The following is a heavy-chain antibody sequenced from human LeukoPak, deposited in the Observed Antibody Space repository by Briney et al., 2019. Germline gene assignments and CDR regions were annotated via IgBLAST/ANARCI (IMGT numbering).Heavy chain of an antibody. CDR3: ARGSHPRDSSDMDY. Sequence: GGSLRLSCAASGFTFSSYAMNWVRQAPGKGLEWVSSISSSSSYIYYADSVKGRFTISRDNAKNSLYLQMNSLRAEDTAVYYCARGSHPRDSSDMDYWGQGTLVTVSS. V-gene: IGHV3-21*01. D-gene: IGHD3-22*01. CDR1: GFTFSSYA. J-gene: IGHJ4*02. CDR2: ISSSSSYI.